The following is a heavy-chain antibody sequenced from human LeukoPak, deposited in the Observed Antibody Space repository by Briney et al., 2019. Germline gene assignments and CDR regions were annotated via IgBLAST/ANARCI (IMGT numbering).Heavy chain of an antibody. CDR3: AKDHGTAVAGFYY. CDR2: ITGTGGST. D-gene: IGHD6-19*01. CDR1: GFSLSTYG. V-gene: IGHV3-23*01. Sequence: GASLRLSCAASGFSLSTYGVSWVRQPPWKGLEWVSGITGTGGSTYYADSVKGRFTVSRDTSKNTLYLQMNSLRAEDTAIYYCAKDHGTAVAGFYYWGQGTLVTVSS. J-gene: IGHJ4*02.